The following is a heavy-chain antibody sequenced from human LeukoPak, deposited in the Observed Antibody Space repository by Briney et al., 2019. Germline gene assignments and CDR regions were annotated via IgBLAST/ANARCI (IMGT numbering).Heavy chain of an antibody. D-gene: IGHD2-8*01. CDR1: GFTFSDYY. CDR2: ISSSGSTI. Sequence: QSGGSLRLSCAASGFTFSDYYMSWIRQAPGKGLEWVSYISSSGSTIYYADSVKGRFTISRDNAKNSLYLQMNSLRAEDTAVYYCARSQRMDDAFDIWGQGTMVTVSS. V-gene: IGHV3-11*01. J-gene: IGHJ3*02. CDR3: ARSQRMDDAFDI.